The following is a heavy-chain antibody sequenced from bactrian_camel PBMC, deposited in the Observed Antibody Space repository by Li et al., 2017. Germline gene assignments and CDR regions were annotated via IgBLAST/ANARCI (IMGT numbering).Heavy chain of an antibody. V-gene: IGHV3S40*01. CDR2: ISPGSGRR. CDR1: GSIYDTMC. J-gene: IGHJ4*01. Sequence: VQLVESGGGSVQAGSLRLSCASSGSIYDTMCMGWVRQAPGKEREGVAAISPGSGRRWYGDSVKGRFTISRDDNQRTIYLQMNSLEPEDTAMYYCATALVYRDDCYSDSWSPDSWGQGTQVTVS. CDR3: ATALVYRDDCYSDSWSPDS. D-gene: IGHD3*01.